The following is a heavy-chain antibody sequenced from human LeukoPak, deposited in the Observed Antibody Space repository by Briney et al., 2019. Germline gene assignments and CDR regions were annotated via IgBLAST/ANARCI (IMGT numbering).Heavy chain of an antibody. D-gene: IGHD1-26*01. CDR3: ARESGGFSPFGF. CDR1: GGSIHSYY. J-gene: IGHJ4*02. CDR2: ISYSGSA. V-gene: IGHV4-59*13. Sequence: PSETLSLTCTVSGGSIHSYYWSWIRHPPGKGLGWIGYISYSGSAYYNPSLKSRVTISLGTSKNQFSRRLTSVTAADTAMYYCARESGGFSPFGFGGQGTLVTVS.